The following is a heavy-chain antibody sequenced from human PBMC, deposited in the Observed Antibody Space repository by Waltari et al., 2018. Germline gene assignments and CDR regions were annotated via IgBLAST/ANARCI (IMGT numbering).Heavy chain of an antibody. D-gene: IGHD2-2*01. CDR1: RGSIRSHY. CDR2: IYYNGAT. CDR3: ARDRVVPADEPDYYGLDV. V-gene: IGHV4-59*11. Sequence: QVHLQESGPGQVKPSETLSLTCDVSRGSIRSHYWSWIRRPPGKGLEWIGYIYYNGATNYPPSLLIRVTISLDTAKNQFSLKLSSVTSADTAVYSCARDRVVPADEPDYYGLDVWGQGTTVTVSS. J-gene: IGHJ6*02.